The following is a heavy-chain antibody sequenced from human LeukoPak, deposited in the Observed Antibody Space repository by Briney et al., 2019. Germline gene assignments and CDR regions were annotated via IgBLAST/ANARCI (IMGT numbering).Heavy chain of an antibody. CDR1: GFTFSSYW. J-gene: IGHJ4*02. V-gene: IGHV3-7*01. CDR3: ARDLFTEGEDY. D-gene: IGHD3-16*01. Sequence: GGSLRLSCAASGFTFSSYWMSWVRQAPGKGLEWVANINEHGGDMYYVGSVEGRFTISRDNAKNSLYLQMNSLRADDTAVYYCARDLFTEGEDYWGQGTLVTVSS. CDR2: INEHGGDM.